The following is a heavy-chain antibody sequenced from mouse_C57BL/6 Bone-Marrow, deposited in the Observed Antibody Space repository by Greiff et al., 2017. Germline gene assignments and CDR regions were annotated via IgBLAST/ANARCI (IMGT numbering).Heavy chain of an antibody. CDR3: ARSTIYYYAMDY. D-gene: IGHD2-1*01. J-gene: IGHJ4*01. V-gene: IGHV5-6*01. CDR2: ISSGGSYT. CDR1: GFTFSSYG. Sequence: EVQGVESGGDLVKPGGSLKLSCAASGFTFSSYGMSWVRQTPDKRLEWVATISSGGSYTYYPDSVKGRFTISRDNAKNTQYLQMSSLKSEDTAMYYCARSTIYYYAMDYWGQGTSVTVSS.